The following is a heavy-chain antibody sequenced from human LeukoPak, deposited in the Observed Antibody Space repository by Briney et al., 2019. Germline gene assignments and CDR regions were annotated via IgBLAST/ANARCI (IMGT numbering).Heavy chain of an antibody. CDR3: AREGTAGTNLNWFDP. CDR2: IPYSGST. V-gene: IGHV4-59*01. Sequence: SETLSLTCTVSGGSISSYYWSWIRPPAGKGLEWNGYIPYSGSTNFNPSLKSRVTISVDTSKNQFALKLSSVTAADTAVYYCAREGTAGTNLNWFDPWGQGTLVTVSS. CDR1: GGSISSYY. D-gene: IGHD1-1*01. J-gene: IGHJ5*02.